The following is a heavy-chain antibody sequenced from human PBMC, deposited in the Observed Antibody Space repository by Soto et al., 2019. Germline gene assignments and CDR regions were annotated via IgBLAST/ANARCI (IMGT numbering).Heavy chain of an antibody. CDR1: GFSLSTSGVG. CDR3: APSPLGYSSSWYWFDP. Sequence: GXTLGDPTQTFTLTCTFSGFSLSTSGVGVGWIRQPPGKALEWLALIYWNDYKRYSPSLNIRLTITKDTSKNQVVLTMTNMDPVDTATYYCAPSPLGYSSSWYWFDPWGQGTLVTASS. D-gene: IGHD6-13*01. CDR2: IYWNDYK. V-gene: IGHV2-5*01. J-gene: IGHJ5*02.